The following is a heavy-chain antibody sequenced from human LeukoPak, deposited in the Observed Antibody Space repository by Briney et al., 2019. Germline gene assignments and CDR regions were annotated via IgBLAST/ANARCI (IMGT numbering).Heavy chain of an antibody. D-gene: IGHD3-16*01. CDR2: INHSGST. J-gene: IGHJ3*02. Sequence: SETLSLTCAVYGGSFSGYYWSWIRQPPGKGLEWIGEINHSGSTNYNPSLKSRVTISVDTSKNQFSLKLSSVTAADTAVYYCATGEGLGYAFDIWGQGTMVTLSS. CDR1: GGSFSGYY. V-gene: IGHV4-34*01. CDR3: ATGEGLGYAFDI.